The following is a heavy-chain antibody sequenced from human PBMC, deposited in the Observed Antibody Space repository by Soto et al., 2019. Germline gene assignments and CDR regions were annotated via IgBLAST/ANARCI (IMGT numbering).Heavy chain of an antibody. V-gene: IGHV4-31*03. D-gene: IGHD2-15*01. Sequence: PSETLSLTCTVSGGAISSDRHYWSWIRQRPGEGLEWIGYINYSGSISSYNPSLRSRATISLDTSKNQFSLKLSSVTAADTAVYYCAREVVLPASVRCFQPWGQGTLVTVSS. J-gene: IGHJ1*01. CDR3: AREVVLPASVRCFQP. CDR2: INYSGSIS. CDR1: GGAISSDRHY.